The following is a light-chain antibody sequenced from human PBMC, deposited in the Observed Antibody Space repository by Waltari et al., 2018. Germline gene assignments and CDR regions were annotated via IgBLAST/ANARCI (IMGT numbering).Light chain of an antibody. V-gene: IGLV2-23*02. CDR2: EVM. Sequence: QSALTQPAFVSGSYGQTITISWTGTSSDIGNFDLVYWYQQHPYKAPKLTIYEVMKRPSGVSGRFSGSKSVYTASLTISWLQAEDEATYYCCAYAGSTTLLCGGGTKLTVL. J-gene: IGLJ3*02. CDR1: SSDIGNFDL. CDR3: CAYAGSTTLL.